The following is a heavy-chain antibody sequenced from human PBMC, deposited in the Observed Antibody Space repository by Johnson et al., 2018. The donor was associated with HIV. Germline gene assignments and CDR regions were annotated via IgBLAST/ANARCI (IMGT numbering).Heavy chain of an antibody. CDR2: ISSSGNTI. D-gene: IGHD6-13*01. V-gene: IGHV3-48*03. CDR3: ARVGSSWGRDAFDI. Sequence: VQLVESGGGVVQPGRSLRLSCAASGFTFSSYAMHWVRQAPGKGLEWVSYISSSGNTIYYADSVKGRVTISRDNAKKSLYLQMNSLRAEATAVYYCARVGSSWGRDAFDIWGQGTMVTVSS. CDR1: GFTFSSYA. J-gene: IGHJ3*02.